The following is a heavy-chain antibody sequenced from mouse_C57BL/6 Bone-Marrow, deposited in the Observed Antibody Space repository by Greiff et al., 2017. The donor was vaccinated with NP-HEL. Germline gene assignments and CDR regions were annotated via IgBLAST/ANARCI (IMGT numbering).Heavy chain of an antibody. D-gene: IGHD1-1*02. J-gene: IGHJ3*01. CDR1: GFSFNTYA. V-gene: IGHV10-1*01. CDR3: VRPGWSAWFAY. Sequence: EVMLVESGGGLVQPKGSLKLSCAASGFSFNTYAMNWVRQAPGQGLEWVARIRSKSNNYATYYADSVKDRFTISRDDSESMLYLQMNNLKAEDTAVYYGVRPGWSAWFAYGGQGTLVTVSA. CDR2: IRSKSNNYAT.